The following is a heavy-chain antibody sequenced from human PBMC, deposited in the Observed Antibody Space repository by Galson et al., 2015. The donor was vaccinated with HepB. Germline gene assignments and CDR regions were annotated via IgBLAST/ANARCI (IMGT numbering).Heavy chain of an antibody. J-gene: IGHJ4*02. CDR2: IYYSGST. CDR1: GGSISSGGYY. Sequence: TLSLTCTVSGGSISSGGYYWSWIRQHPGKGLEWIGYIYYSGSTYYNPSLKSRVTISVDTSKNQFSLKLSSVTAADTAVYYCARVAVAGGSVFDYWGQGTLVTVSS. CDR3: ARVAVAGGSVFDY. D-gene: IGHD6-19*01. V-gene: IGHV4-31*03.